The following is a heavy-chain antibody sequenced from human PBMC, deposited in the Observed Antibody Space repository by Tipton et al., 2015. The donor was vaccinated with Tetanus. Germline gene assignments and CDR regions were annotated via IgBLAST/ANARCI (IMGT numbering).Heavy chain of an antibody. V-gene: IGHV1-69*04. CDR2: IFPMFGKT. CDR3: AGDWTGTGVDDAFDL. Sequence: QSGAEVKKPGSSVKISCKVSGGTFSSYAISWVRQAPGQGLEWMGRIFPMFGKTNYAQKFQGRVTITADKSTYTAYMELSSLTSEDTAVYYCAGDWTGTGVDDAFDLWGQGTVVTVSS. D-gene: IGHD1-1*01. J-gene: IGHJ3*01. CDR1: GGTFSSYA.